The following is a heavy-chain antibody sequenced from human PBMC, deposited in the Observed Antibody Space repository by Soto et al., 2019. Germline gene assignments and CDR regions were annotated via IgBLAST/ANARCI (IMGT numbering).Heavy chain of an antibody. D-gene: IGHD5-12*01. CDR2: ITGDGSTT. Sequence: GGSLRLSCAASGFTLSRHWMHWVRQAPGKGLVWVSRITGDGSTTNYADSVKGRFTISRDNAKNTLYLQMNSLRAEDTAVYYCARGYTDYDQSRPLFDYWGQGTLVTVSS. CDR3: ARGYTDYDQSRPLFDY. J-gene: IGHJ4*02. V-gene: IGHV3-74*01. CDR1: GFTLSRHW.